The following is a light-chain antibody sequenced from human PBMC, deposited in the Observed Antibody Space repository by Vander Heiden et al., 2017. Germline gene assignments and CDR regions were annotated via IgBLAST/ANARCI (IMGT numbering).Light chain of an antibody. V-gene: IGLV2-11*01. CDR2: DVS. Sequence: QSALTQPRPVSGSPGQSVTISCTGTSSDVGKYDYVSWYQHHPGKAPRLMIYDVSERPSGVPDRFSGSKSGNTASLTISGLQAEDEADFYCCAYAGSFTLLFGGGTKVTVL. CDR1: SSDVGKYDY. CDR3: CAYAGSFTLL. J-gene: IGLJ2*01.